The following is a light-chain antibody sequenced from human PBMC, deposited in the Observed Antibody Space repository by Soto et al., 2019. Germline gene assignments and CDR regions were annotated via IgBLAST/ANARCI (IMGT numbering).Light chain of an antibody. V-gene: IGKV3-15*01. Sequence: IVMTQSPATLSVSPGERATLFCRASQSISSDLAWYQQRPGQAPRLLIHDASTRATGIPARFSGSGSGTDFTLTISRLETEDFAVYYCQQYGSSPRTFGQGTKVDIK. CDR1: QSISSD. J-gene: IGKJ1*01. CDR2: DAS. CDR3: QQYGSSPRT.